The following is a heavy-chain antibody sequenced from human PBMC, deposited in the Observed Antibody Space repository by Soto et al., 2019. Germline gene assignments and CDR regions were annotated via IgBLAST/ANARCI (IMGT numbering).Heavy chain of an antibody. CDR2: ISGGDGNT. J-gene: IGHJ4*02. Sequence: GGSLRLSCAAFEFTFSSYGMSWVRQAPGKGLEWVSGISGGDGNTFYADSVKGRFTISRDNSKNTVYLQMNSLRAEDTAVYYCAKDGSYSDSPTESDSWGQGILVTVSS. D-gene: IGHD3-16*01. V-gene: IGHV3-23*01. CDR3: AKDGSYSDSPTESDS. CDR1: EFTFSSYG.